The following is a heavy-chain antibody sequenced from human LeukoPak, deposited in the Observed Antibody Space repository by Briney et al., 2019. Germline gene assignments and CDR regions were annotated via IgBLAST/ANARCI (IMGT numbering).Heavy chain of an antibody. CDR3: ARDRSG. V-gene: IGHV3-48*01. CDR1: GFTFSSYS. CDR2: ISSSSSTI. J-gene: IGHJ4*02. D-gene: IGHD6-19*01. Sequence: PGGSLRLSCAASGFTFSSYSMNWVRQAPGKGLEWVSYISSSSSTIYYADSVKGGFTISRENAKNSLYLQMNSLRAKDTAVYYCARDRSGWGKGTLVTVSS.